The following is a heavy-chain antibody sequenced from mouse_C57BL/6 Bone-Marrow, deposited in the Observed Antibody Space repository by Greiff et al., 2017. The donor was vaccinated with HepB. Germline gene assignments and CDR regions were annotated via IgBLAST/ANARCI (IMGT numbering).Heavy chain of an antibody. Sequence: VESGGGLVQPGGSLKLSCAASGFTFSDYYMYWVRQTPEKRLEWVAYISNGGGSTYYPDTVKGRFTISRDNAKNTLYLQMSRLKSEDTAMYYCARHRTPYYFDYWGQGTTLTVSS. J-gene: IGHJ2*01. CDR3: ARHRTPYYFDY. CDR2: ISNGGGST. V-gene: IGHV5-12*01. CDR1: GFTFSDYY.